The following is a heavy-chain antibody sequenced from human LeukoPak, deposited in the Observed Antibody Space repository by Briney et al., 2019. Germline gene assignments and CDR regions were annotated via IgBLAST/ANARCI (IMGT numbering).Heavy chain of an antibody. CDR1: GGTFSSYA. Sequence: ASVKVSCKVSGGTFSSYAISWVRQAPGQGLEWMGGIIPIFGTANYAQKFQGRVTITADESTSTAYMELSSLRSEDTAVYYCARAGKMATITTYFDYWGQGTLVTVSS. D-gene: IGHD5-24*01. CDR2: IIPIFGTA. V-gene: IGHV1-69*13. CDR3: ARAGKMATITTYFDY. J-gene: IGHJ4*02.